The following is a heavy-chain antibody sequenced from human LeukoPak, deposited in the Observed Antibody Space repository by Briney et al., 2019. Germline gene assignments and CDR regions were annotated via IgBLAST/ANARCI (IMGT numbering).Heavy chain of an antibody. CDR3: ASSGTEGSFDY. Sequence: PETLSLTCTVSGGSISSYYWSWIRQPPGKGLEWIGYIYYSGSTNYNPSLKSRVTISVDTSKNQFSLKLSSVTAADTAVYYCASSGTEGSFDYWGQGTLVTVSS. CDR1: GGSISSYY. CDR2: IYYSGST. V-gene: IGHV4-59*01. D-gene: IGHD1-1*01. J-gene: IGHJ4*02.